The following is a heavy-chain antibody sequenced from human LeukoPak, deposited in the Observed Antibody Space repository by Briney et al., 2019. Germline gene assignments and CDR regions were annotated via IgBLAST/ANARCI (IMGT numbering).Heavy chain of an antibody. CDR3: AKDRLSGSLS. CDR2: ISGDGGST. V-gene: IGHV3-43*02. D-gene: IGHD3-10*01. CDR1: GFTFDDYA. J-gene: IGHJ4*02. Sequence: GGSLRLSSAASGFTFDDYAMHRVRQAPGKGLEWVSLISGDGGSTYYADSVKGRFTISRDNSKNSLYLQMNSLRTEDTALYYCAKDRLSGSLSWGQGTLVTVSS.